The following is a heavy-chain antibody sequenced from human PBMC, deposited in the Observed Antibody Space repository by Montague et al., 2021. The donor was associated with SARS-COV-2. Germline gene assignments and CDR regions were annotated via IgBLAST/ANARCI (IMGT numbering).Heavy chain of an antibody. CDR3: ARSHYGVSWWPD. CDR1: GGSFSGYF. V-gene: IGHV4-34*01. J-gene: IGHJ4*02. CDR2: ITYTEHT. Sequence: SETLSLTCAIYGGSFSGYFYSWFRQYPGEELQWIGEITYTEHTRYNTSLQCRVSISGDSSENQFSLTLTSVTAADTAVYYCARSHYGVSWWPDWGQGTLVTVSS. D-gene: IGHD6-13*01.